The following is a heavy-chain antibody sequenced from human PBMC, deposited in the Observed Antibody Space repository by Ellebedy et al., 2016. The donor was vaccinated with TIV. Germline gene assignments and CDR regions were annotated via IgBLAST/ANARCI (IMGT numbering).Heavy chain of an antibody. CDR1: GFTFSDHY. CDR2: FYGSAPQT. V-gene: IGHV3-23*05. J-gene: IGHJ3*01. CDR3: AKRDLPYSGTDAFDV. Sequence: GGSLRLSCVASGFTFSDHYMNWVRQAPGKGLEWVAGFYGSAPQTYYAESVRGRFTISRDNSKNMLYLQMNSLGAEDTAVYYCAKRDLPYSGTDAFDVWGRGTMVTVSS. D-gene: IGHD3-10*01.